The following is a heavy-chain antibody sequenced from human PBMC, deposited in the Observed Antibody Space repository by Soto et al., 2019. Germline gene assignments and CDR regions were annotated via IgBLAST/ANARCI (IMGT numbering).Heavy chain of an antibody. J-gene: IGHJ3*02. D-gene: IGHD2-15*01. Sequence: QLQLQESGPGLVKPSETLSLTCTVSGGPISSSSYYWGWIRQPPGKGLEWIGRIYYSGSTYYNPSLKSRVTISVDTSKNQFSLKLSSVTAADTAVYYCASPSPRYCSGGSCLEFPDAFDIWGQGTMVTVSS. CDR2: IYYSGST. V-gene: IGHV4-39*01. CDR3: ASPSPRYCSGGSCLEFPDAFDI. CDR1: GGPISSSSYY.